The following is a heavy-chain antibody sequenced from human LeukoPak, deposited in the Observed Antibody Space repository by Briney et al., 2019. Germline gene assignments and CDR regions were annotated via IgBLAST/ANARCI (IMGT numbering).Heavy chain of an antibody. J-gene: IGHJ3*02. CDR1: GFTFRTYA. CDR2: ISDSGGTT. V-gene: IGHV3-23*01. D-gene: IGHD3-9*01. CDR3: ARDYYDLLTAYHHLYDGFDI. Sequence: GGSLRLSCVASGFTFRTYAMSWVRQAPGKGLEWVSGISDSGGTTYYVDSVKGRFTISRDNSKNTLYLQINSLRAEDTAIYYCARDYYDLLTAYHHLYDGFDIWGQGTMVSVSS.